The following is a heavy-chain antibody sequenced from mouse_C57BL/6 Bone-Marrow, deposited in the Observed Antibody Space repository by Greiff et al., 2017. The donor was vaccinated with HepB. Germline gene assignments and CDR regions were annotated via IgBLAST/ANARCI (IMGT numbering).Heavy chain of an antibody. D-gene: IGHD1-1*02. Sequence: EVKVVESGGGLVKPGGSLKLSCAASGFTFSSYAMSWVRQTPEKRLEWVATISDGGSYTYYPDNVKGRFTISIDNAKNNLYLQMSHLKSEDTAMYYCARLWSYYAMDYWGQGTSVTVSS. CDR2: ISDGGSYT. CDR1: GFTFSSYA. V-gene: IGHV5-4*03. CDR3: ARLWSYYAMDY. J-gene: IGHJ4*01.